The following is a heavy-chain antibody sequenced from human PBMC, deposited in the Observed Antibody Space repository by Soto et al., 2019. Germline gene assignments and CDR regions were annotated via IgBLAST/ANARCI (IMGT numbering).Heavy chain of an antibody. CDR1: GFMFSAYW. D-gene: IGHD5-18*01. CDR3: ARDFYGGYTYGPGDY. Sequence: GGFLRLSCAASGFMFSAYWMSWVRQAPGKGLEWVAKIHGDGGKIYYVDSVKGRFTISRDNAKRSLYLQMKSLRAEDTAVYYCARDFYGGYTYGPGDYWGQGALVTVSS. CDR2: IHGDGGKI. J-gene: IGHJ4*02. V-gene: IGHV3-7*01.